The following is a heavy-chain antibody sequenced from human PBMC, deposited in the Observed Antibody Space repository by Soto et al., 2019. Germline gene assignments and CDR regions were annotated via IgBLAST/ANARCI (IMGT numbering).Heavy chain of an antibody. CDR2: IYYSGSA. CDR3: ARGLAVAGKGFDP. D-gene: IGHD6-19*01. CDR1: GGSIRSYY. Sequence: SLTCTVSGGSIRSYYWSWIRQPPGKGLEWIGYIYYSGSAYYSPSLRSRVTISVDTSKNQFSLKLSSVTAADTAVYYCARGLAVAGKGFDPWGQGTLVTVSS. J-gene: IGHJ5*02. V-gene: IGHV4-59*01.